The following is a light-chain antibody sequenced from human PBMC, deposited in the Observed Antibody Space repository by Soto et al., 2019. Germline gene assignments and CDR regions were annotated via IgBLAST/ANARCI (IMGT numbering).Light chain of an antibody. CDR3: VLYMRSGISV. CDR1: RSDVGAYNY. J-gene: IGLJ2*01. Sequence: QSALTQPASVSGSPGQSIAISCTGTRSDVGAYNYVSWYQQHPGKAPKLMISEVTNRPSGVSDRFSGSILGNRAALTITGAQADDESDYYCVLYMRSGISVFGGGTKLTVL. CDR2: EVT. V-gene: IGLV2-14*01.